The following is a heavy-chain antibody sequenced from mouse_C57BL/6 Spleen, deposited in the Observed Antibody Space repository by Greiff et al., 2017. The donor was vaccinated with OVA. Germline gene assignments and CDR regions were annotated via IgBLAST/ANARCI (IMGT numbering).Heavy chain of an antibody. CDR2: IYPGSGST. V-gene: IGHV1-55*01. CDR1: GYTFTSYW. Sequence: QVQLQQSGAELVKPGASVKMSCKASGYTFTSYWITWVKQRPGQGLEWIGDIYPGSGSTNYNEKFKSKATLTVDTSSSTAYMQLSSLTSEDSAVYYCASDLYYGSPWYFDVWGTGTTVTVSS. CDR3: ASDLYYGSPWYFDV. D-gene: IGHD1-1*01. J-gene: IGHJ1*03.